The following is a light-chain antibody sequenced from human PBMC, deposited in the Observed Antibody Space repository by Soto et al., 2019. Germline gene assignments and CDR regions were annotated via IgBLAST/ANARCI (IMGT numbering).Light chain of an antibody. CDR3: LQHYAGPWT. CDR2: RIF. Sequence: EIVMTQSPGTLSVFPGESVTLSCRASQSVNGFLDWFQHKPGQAPRLVLKRIFIRANGVPARFSGSGSETAITLTITGLQSEDSGVYYCLQHYAGPWTCGQATKVESK. V-gene: IGKV3-15*01. CDR1: QSVNGF. J-gene: IGKJ1*01.